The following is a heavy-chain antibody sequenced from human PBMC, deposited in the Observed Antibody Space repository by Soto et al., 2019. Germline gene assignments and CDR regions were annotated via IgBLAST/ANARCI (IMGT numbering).Heavy chain of an antibody. Sequence: QVQLQESGPGLVKPSQTLSLTCTVSGGSISSDNYYWSSIRQHPGKGLEWIGYIYYSGSTYYNPSLKSRVTIAVDTPKNQFSLTLSSVTAADTAVYYCARWWSGSRQGFDPWGQGTLVTVSS. V-gene: IGHV4-31*03. CDR1: GGSISSDNYY. CDR2: IYYSGST. CDR3: ARWWSGSRQGFDP. J-gene: IGHJ5*02. D-gene: IGHD3-3*01.